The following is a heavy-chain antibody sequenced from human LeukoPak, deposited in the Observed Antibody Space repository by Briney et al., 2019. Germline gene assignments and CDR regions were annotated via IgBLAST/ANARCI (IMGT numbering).Heavy chain of an antibody. V-gene: IGHV3-30-3*01. CDR1: GFTFSSYA. D-gene: IGHD2-8*01. CDR3: ARDLEVGLAMLSPLWFDY. J-gene: IGHJ4*02. Sequence: PGGSLRLSCAASGFTFSSYAMHWVRQAPGKGLEWVAVISYDGSNKYYADSVKGRFTISRDNSKNTLYLQMNSLRAEDTAVYYCARDLEVGLAMLSPLWFDYWGQGTLVTVSS. CDR2: ISYDGSNK.